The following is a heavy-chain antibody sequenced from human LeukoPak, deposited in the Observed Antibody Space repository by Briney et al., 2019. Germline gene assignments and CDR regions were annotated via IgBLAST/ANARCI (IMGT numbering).Heavy chain of an antibody. CDR1: GYTFTGYY. CDR2: ISPNTGAT. V-gene: IGHV1-2*02. Sequence: ASVSVSCKPSGYTFTGYYLHWVRQAPGQPLEWMGWISPNTGATIYAQNFEGRVTMSRDTSIDTAYMDLSSLRSDDTAVYYCARDRVGSGWPRPWYFEFWGQGTLVTVSS. J-gene: IGHJ4*02. CDR3: ARDRVGSGWPRPWYFEF. D-gene: IGHD6-19*01.